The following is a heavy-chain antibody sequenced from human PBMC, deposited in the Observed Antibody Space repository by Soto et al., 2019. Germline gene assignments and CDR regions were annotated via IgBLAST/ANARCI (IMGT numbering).Heavy chain of an antibody. J-gene: IGHJ4*02. Sequence: SETLSLTCTVSGGSISSYYWSWIRQPPGKGLEWIGYIYYSGSTNYNPSLKSRVTISVDTSKNQFSLKLNSVTAADTAVYFCARGSPYCSSTSCYDQFDYWGQGALVTAPQ. CDR3: ARGSPYCSSTSCYDQFDY. CDR2: IYYSGST. D-gene: IGHD2-2*01. V-gene: IGHV4-59*12. CDR1: GGSISSYY.